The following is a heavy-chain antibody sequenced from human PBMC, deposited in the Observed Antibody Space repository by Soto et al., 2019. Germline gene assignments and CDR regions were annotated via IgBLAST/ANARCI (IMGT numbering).Heavy chain of an antibody. Sequence: GGSLRLSCAASGFTFSSYAMSWVRQAPGKGLEWVSAISGSGGSTYYADSVKGRFTISRDNSKNTLYLQMNSLRAEDTAVYYCAKDFESGPDYGDYVAYYYYYMDVWGKGTTVTVSS. V-gene: IGHV3-23*01. J-gene: IGHJ6*03. CDR2: ISGSGGST. CDR1: GFTFSSYA. CDR3: AKDFESGPDYGDYVAYYYYYMDV. D-gene: IGHD4-17*01.